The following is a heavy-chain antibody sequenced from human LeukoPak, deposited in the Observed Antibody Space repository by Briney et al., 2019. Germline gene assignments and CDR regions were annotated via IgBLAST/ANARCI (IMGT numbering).Heavy chain of an antibody. Sequence: GGSVKVSCKASGYTFTSYGISWVRQAPGQGLEWMGWISAYNGNTNYAQKLQGRVTMTTDTSTSTAYMELRSLRSDDTAVYYCARDKAYYYDSSGYPDAFDICGQGTMVTVSS. D-gene: IGHD3-22*01. V-gene: IGHV1-18*01. J-gene: IGHJ3*02. CDR2: ISAYNGNT. CDR3: ARDKAYYYDSSGYPDAFDI. CDR1: GYTFTSYG.